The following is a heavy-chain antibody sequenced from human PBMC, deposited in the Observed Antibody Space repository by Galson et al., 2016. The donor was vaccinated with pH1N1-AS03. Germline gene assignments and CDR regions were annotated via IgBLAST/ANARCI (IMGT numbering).Heavy chain of an antibody. Sequence: SLRLSCAASGFSFSNYPMHWVRQAPGKGLEWVASISYDGNTEYYADSVKGRFIISRDSSKNTVFLQMNSLRPEDTAVFYCAKAWRSSGWCDYWGQGTLVAVSS. D-gene: IGHD6-19*01. CDR2: ISYDGNTE. V-gene: IGHV3-30-3*02. CDR3: AKAWRSSGWCDY. CDR1: GFSFSNYP. J-gene: IGHJ4*02.